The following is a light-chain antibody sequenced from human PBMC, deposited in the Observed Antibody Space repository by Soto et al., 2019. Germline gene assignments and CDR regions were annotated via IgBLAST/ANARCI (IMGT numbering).Light chain of an antibody. J-gene: IGKJ2*01. CDR2: DAS. V-gene: IGKV3-11*01. Sequence: EIVLTQSPATLSLSPGERATISCRASQSVSSYLAWYQQKPGQAPRLLIYDASNRATGIPARFSGSGSGTDFTLAIRSLAPEDSAVDYCQQRSNWPPVYTFGQGTKLEIK. CDR1: QSVSSY. CDR3: QQRSNWPPVYT.